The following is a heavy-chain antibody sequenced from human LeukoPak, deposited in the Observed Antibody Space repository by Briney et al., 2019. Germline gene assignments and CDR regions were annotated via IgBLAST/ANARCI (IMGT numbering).Heavy chain of an antibody. D-gene: IGHD3-10*01. CDR2: LNYSGTT. CDR3: SRYDSDTGDFDP. CDR1: GGSISSGSTSY. J-gene: IGHJ5*02. V-gene: IGHV4-39*07. Sequence: SETLSLTCGVSGGSISSGSTSYWGWIRQSPGKGLEWIGLLNYSGTTYYNPSLKSRVSISIDRSRTQFSLKLSSVTAADTAFYYCSRYDSDTGDFDPWGQGTLVTISS.